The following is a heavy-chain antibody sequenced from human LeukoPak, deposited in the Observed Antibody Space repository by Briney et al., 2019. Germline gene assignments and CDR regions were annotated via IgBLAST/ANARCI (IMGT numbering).Heavy chain of an antibody. D-gene: IGHD3-3*01. CDR3: ARVDFWSTYYTDNWFGP. J-gene: IGHJ5*02. Sequence: SETLSLTCIVSGGSISNYYWTWIRQPAGKGLEWIGHIYSSGISNYNPSLKSRVSMSMDVSKNQFSLKLNSVTAADTAVYYCARVDFWSTYYTDNWFGPWGQGTLVTVSS. V-gene: IGHV4-4*07. CDR2: IYSSGIS. CDR1: GGSISNYY.